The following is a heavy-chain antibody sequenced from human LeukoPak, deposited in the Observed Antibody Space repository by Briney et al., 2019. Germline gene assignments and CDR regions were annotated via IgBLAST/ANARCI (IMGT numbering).Heavy chain of an antibody. J-gene: IGHJ5*02. Sequence: ATVKVSCKASHYTFTSYCINWVRQAPGQGLEWMGWINGYNGNTNYAQNFQGRVTMTTDTSTNTAYMYLRSLRSDDAAVYYCARGGNGYCTGPNCSKRSYFDPWGQGTLVTVSS. CDR3: ARGGNGYCTGPNCSKRSYFDP. D-gene: IGHD2-8*02. CDR1: HYTFTSYC. CDR2: INGYNGNT. V-gene: IGHV1-18*01.